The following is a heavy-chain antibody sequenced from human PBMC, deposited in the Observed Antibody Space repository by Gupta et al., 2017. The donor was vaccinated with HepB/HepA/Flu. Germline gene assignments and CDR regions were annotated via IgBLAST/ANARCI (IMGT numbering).Heavy chain of an antibody. CDR3: ARLPGSTEEDWFDP. V-gene: IGHV1-69*01. CDR1: GGTFVNFA. CDR2: IIPIFGTP. J-gene: IGHJ5*02. Sequence: QVRLVQSATEVRKPGSSVKVSCQSSGGTFVNFAVNWVRQAPGQGFEWMGVIIPIFGTPNYAQKFQGRVTITADESTRTAYMEMSSLRSEDTAVYYCARLPGSTEEDWFDPWGQGTLVTVSS. D-gene: IGHD1-1*01.